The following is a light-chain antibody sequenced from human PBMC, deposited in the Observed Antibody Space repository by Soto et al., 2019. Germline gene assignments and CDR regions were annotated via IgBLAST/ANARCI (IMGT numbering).Light chain of an antibody. Sequence: SYELTQPPSVSVSPGQTASIARSGDRLGNKYVSWYQQKSGQSPVLVIYEDTKRPSGIPERFSGSNSGNTATLTISGAQAMDESDYYCQAWDSSTGVFGGGTKVTVL. CDR1: RLGNKY. CDR3: QAWDSSTGV. J-gene: IGLJ2*01. V-gene: IGLV3-1*01. CDR2: EDT.